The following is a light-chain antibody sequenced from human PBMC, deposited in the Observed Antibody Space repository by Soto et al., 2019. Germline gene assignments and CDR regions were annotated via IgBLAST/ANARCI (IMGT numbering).Light chain of an antibody. Sequence: EIVMTQSPATLSVSPGERATLSCRASQGVGSNLAWYQHKPGQAPRLLIFGASTRATDIPARFSGSGSGTEFTLTISSVQSVDFAVYYCQQYNYWPPVTFGGGIKVEIK. CDR1: QGVGSN. CDR3: QQYNYWPPVT. V-gene: IGKV3-15*01. J-gene: IGKJ4*01. CDR2: GAS.